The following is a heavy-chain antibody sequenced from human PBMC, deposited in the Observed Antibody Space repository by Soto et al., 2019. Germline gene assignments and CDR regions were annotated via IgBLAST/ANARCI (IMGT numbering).Heavy chain of an antibody. CDR1: GYTFTSYG. Sequence: GASVKVSCKASGYTFTSYGISWVRQAPGQGLEWMGWISTYNGNTNFTQKLQGRVTMTTDTSTSTAYMELRSLRSDDTAVYYCARDGEYNWNYNWFDPWGQGTLVTVSS. J-gene: IGHJ5*02. V-gene: IGHV1-18*01. CDR2: ISTYNGNT. CDR3: ARDGEYNWNYNWFDP. D-gene: IGHD1-7*01.